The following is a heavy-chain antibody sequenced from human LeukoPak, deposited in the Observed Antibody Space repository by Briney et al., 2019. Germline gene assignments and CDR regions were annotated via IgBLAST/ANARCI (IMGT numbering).Heavy chain of an antibody. V-gene: IGHV3-21*01. D-gene: IGHD3-3*01. CDR2: ISSSSSYI. CDR3: AREVVDTIFGVVTRGAFDI. J-gene: IGHJ3*02. CDR1: GFTVSSNY. Sequence: PGGSLRLSCAASGFTVSSNYMSWVRQAPGKGLEWVSSISSSSSYIYYADSVKGRFTISRDNAKNSLYLQMNSLRAEDTAVYYCAREVVDTIFGVVTRGAFDIWGQGTMVTVSS.